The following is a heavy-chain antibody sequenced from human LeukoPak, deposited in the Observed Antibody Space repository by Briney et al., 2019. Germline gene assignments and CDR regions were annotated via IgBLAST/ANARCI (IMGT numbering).Heavy chain of an antibody. D-gene: IGHD1-7*01. V-gene: IGHV3-13*01. CDR3: ARGGELGFDS. CDR2: IATTGAT. J-gene: IGHJ5*01. CDR1: GFTFSSYD. Sequence: GGSLRLSCAASGFTFSSYDMHWVRQGTGKGLEWVSGIATTGATFYAGSVKGRFTISRENAKKSLYLQVNDLRAGDTAVYYCARGGELGFDSWGQGALVTVSS.